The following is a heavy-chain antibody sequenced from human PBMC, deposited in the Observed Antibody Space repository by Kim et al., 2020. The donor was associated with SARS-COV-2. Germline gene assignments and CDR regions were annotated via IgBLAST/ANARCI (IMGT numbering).Heavy chain of an antibody. CDR3: ARGSDYHGLDV. V-gene: IGHV1-2*02. Sequence: ASVKVSCKTSGYPFSGFYIHWVRQAPGQGLEWIGWISPNNGATKYAEVSQGRVTMTRDTSINTAYLELSRVKSDDTAIYFCARGSDYHGLDVWGQGTTVTVSS. CDR1: GYPFSGFY. J-gene: IGHJ6*02. CDR2: ISPNNGAT.